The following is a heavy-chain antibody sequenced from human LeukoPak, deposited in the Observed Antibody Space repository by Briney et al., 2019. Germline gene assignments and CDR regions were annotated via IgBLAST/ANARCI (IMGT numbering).Heavy chain of an antibody. CDR2: IGSSSSTI. V-gene: IGHV3-48*04. Sequence: GGSLRLSCAASGFTFSSYSMNWVRQAPGKGLEWVSYIGSSSSTIYYADSVKGRFTISRDNAKNSLYLQMNSLRAEDTAVYYCARTTQAVGYSDYWGQGTLVTVSS. J-gene: IGHJ4*02. CDR1: GFTFSSYS. CDR3: ARTTQAVGYSDY. D-gene: IGHD3-22*01.